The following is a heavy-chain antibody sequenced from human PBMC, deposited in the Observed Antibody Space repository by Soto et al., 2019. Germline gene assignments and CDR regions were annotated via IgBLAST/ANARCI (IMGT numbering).Heavy chain of an antibody. CDR1: GGSISSGNCY. D-gene: IGHD4-17*01. CDR2: ISYSGTT. J-gene: IGHJ4*02. Sequence: PSETLSLTCTVSGGSISSGNCYWSWIRQPPGKGLEWIGFISYSGTTHYSASLRSRVSISVDTSKKHFSLDLSSVTAADTAVYYCATMGTPVTGLYYFDYWGQGTLVTVSS. V-gene: IGHV4-30-4*01. CDR3: ATMGTPVTGLYYFDY.